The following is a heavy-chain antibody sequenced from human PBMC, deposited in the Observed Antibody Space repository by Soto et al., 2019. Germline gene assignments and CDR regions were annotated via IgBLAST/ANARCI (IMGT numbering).Heavy chain of an antibody. Sequence: PSETLSLTCTVSGGSISERDYYLGWIRQPPGKGLEWIGNIYYSGYTYYNPSLKSRVTISVDTSKNQFSLKLSSVTAADTAVYYCARHNGPLYVGYYYDMDVWGQGTTVTVSS. CDR2: IYYSGYT. J-gene: IGHJ6*02. CDR3: ARHNGPLYVGYYYDMDV. D-gene: IGHD3-16*01. V-gene: IGHV4-39*01. CDR1: GGSISERDYY.